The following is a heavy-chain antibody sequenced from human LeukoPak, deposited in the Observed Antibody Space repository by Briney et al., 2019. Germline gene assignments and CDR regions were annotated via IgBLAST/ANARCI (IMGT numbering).Heavy chain of an antibody. D-gene: IGHD6-13*01. CDR2: ISWNSGSI. J-gene: IGHJ4*02. Sequence: GGSLRLSCAASGFTFDDYAMHWVRQAPGKGLEWVSGISWNSGSIGYADSVKGRFTISRDNAKNSLYLQMNSQRAEDMALYYCAKDIGSGIAGPLDYWGQGTLVTVS. CDR1: GFTFDDYA. CDR3: AKDIGSGIAGPLDY. V-gene: IGHV3-9*03.